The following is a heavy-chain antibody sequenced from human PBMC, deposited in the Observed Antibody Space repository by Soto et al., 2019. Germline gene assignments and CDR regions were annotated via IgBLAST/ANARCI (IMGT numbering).Heavy chain of an antibody. CDR2: FYHSGNS. CDR1: GGSIRSYY. Sequence: LSLTCSVSGGSIRSYYCSRIRQSPYKVLELIGYFYHSGNSNYNPSLKSRVTISVDTSKNQLSLSLRSVTAADTAVYFCARISSVDPYGYVNGGLDVWGQGTTVTVSS. V-gene: IGHV4-59*01. D-gene: IGHD5-18*01. J-gene: IGHJ6*02. CDR3: ARISSVDPYGYVNGGLDV.